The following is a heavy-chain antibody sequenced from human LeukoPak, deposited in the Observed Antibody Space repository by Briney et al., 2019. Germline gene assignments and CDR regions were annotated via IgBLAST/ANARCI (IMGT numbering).Heavy chain of an antibody. CDR2: IYSSGST. V-gene: IGHV4-61*02. CDR3: ARGGYYMDV. Sequence: SETLSLTCTVSGGSISSGSYCWCCLRQPAGTGLEWIGRIYSSGSTNYNPSIKSRVTISVDTSKNQFSLKLSSVTAADTAVYYCARGGYYMDVWGKGTTVTISS. CDR1: GGSISSGSYC. J-gene: IGHJ6*03.